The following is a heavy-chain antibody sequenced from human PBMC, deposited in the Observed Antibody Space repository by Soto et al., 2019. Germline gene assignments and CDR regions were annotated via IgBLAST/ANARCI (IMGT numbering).Heavy chain of an antibody. J-gene: IGHJ6*02. CDR2: ISGSGGST. V-gene: IGHV3-23*01. D-gene: IGHD3-3*01. CDR3: ARDLGERLTIFGVVINQPHYYYGMDV. Sequence: EVQLLESGGGLVQPGGSLRLSCAASGFTFSSYAMSWVRQAPGKGLEWVSAISGSGGSTYYADSVKGRFTISRDNSKNSLYLQMNSLRAEDTAVYYCARDLGERLTIFGVVINQPHYYYGMDVWGQGTTVTVSS. CDR1: GFTFSSYA.